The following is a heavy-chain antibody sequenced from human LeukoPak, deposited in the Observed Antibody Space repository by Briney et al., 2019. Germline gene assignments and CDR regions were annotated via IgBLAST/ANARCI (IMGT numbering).Heavy chain of an antibody. CDR1: GFTSSTDW. D-gene: IGHD2-2*01. CDR2: IKQDGSEQ. V-gene: IGHV3-7*01. CDR3: ARGRKVPAAMGNWFDP. Sequence: PGGSPRLSCAASGFTSSTDWMSWVRRAAGKEVEGWASIKQDGSEQFYVDSVKGRFTTSRDNAENSLYLQLNNLRGEDTAGYYCARGRKVPAAMGNWFDPWGQGTLVTVSS. J-gene: IGHJ5*02.